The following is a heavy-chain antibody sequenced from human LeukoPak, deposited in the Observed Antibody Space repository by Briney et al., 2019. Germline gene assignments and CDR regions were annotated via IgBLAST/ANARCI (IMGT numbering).Heavy chain of an antibody. CDR3: AKRTLDYDYVWGSYRF. Sequence: GGSLRLSCAASGFTFSSYSMNWVRQAPGKGLEWVSAISGSGGSTYYADSVKGRFTISRDNSKNTLYLQMNSLRAEDTAVYYCAKRTLDYDYVWGSYRFWGQGTLVTVSS. D-gene: IGHD3-16*02. J-gene: IGHJ4*02. CDR1: GFTFSSYS. V-gene: IGHV3-23*01. CDR2: ISGSGGST.